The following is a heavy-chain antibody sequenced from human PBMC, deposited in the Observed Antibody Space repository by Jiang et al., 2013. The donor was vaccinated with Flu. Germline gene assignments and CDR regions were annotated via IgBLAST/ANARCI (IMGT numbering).Heavy chain of an antibody. J-gene: IGHJ3*02. CDR1: GFTFSDYY. V-gene: IGHV3-11*06. CDR3: ARAIKEYQLPTYYYDSSASAFDI. CDR2: ISSSSSYT. Sequence: VQLVESGGGLVKPGGSLRLSCAASGFTFSDYYMSWIRQAPGKGLEWVSYISSSSSYTNYADSVKGRFAISRDNAKNSLYLQMNSLRAEDTAVYYCARAIKEYQLPTYYYDSSASAFDIWGQGTMVTVSS. D-gene: IGHD3-22*01.